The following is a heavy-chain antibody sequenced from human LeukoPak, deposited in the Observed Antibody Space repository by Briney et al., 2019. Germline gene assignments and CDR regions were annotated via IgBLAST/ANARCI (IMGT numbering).Heavy chain of an antibody. CDR3: ARDDGDYVYVVY. D-gene: IGHD4-17*01. CDR2: INPNSGGT. Sequence: ASVKVSCKASGYTFTSYYMHWVRQAPGQGLEWMGWINPNSGGTNYAQKFQGRVTMTRDTSISTAYMELSRLRSDDTAVYYCARDDGDYVYVVYWGQGTLVTVSS. J-gene: IGHJ4*02. V-gene: IGHV1-2*02. CDR1: GYTFTSYY.